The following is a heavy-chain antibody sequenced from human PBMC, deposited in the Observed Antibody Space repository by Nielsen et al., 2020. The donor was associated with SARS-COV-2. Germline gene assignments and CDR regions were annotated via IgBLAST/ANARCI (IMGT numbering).Heavy chain of an antibody. CDR3: ATVGATDY. D-gene: IGHD1-26*01. Sequence: GGSLRLSCAASGFTFSSYAMSWVRQVPGKGLEWVSSISGNGRHIYYADSVKGRFTISRDNAENSLYMEMVRLRAEDTAVYYCATVGATDYWGQGTLVTVSS. J-gene: IGHJ4*02. CDR2: ISGNGRHI. V-gene: IGHV3-21*01. CDR1: GFTFSSYA.